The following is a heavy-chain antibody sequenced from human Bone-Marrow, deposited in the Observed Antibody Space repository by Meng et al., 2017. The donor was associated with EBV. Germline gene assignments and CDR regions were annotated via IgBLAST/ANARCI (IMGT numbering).Heavy chain of an antibody. CDR3: ARLRIVGATSHYFDY. Sequence: VQLLQPGAEVKKPGASVKVSCKASGYTFTSYGIGWVRRAPGQGLEWMGWISAYNGNTNYAQKLQGRVTMTTDTSTSTAYMELRSLRSDDTAVYYCARLRIVGATSHYFDYWGQGTLVTVSS. D-gene: IGHD1-26*01. CDR1: GYTFTSYG. V-gene: IGHV1-18*01. J-gene: IGHJ4*02. CDR2: ISAYNGNT.